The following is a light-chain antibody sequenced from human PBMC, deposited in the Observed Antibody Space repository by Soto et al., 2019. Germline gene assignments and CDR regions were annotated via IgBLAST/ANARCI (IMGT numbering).Light chain of an antibody. CDR3: YQHETSPPT. Sequence: IVLPRCPGSPSLSPRAKSNPPCRTHQTVNSPYLAWYQQKPGQAPRLLISGASTRATGIPDRFSVSGSGTEFTLTISRLESEDFAVYYCYQHETSPPTFGPGTKVDIK. CDR2: GAS. J-gene: IGKJ3*01. CDR1: QTVNSPY. V-gene: IGKV3-20*01.